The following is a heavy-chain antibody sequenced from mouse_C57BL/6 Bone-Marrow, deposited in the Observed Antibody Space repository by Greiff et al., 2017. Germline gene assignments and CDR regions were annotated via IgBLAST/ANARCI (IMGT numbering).Heavy chain of an antibody. CDR3: ARWCGDY. CDR2: INPSTGGT. J-gene: IGHJ4*01. V-gene: IGHV1-42*01. Sequence: VQLQQSGPELVKPGASVKISCKASGYSFTGYYMNWVKQSPEKSLEWIGEINPSTGGTTYNQKFKAKATLTVDKSSSTAYMQLKGLTSEDSAVYYCARWCGDYWGQGTSVTVSS. CDR1: GYSFTGYY. D-gene: IGHD1-1*02.